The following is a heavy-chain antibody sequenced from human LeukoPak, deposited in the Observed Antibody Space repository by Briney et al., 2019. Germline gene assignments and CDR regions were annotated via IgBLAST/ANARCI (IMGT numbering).Heavy chain of an antibody. CDR1: GYTFINYD. CDR3: ARGPLFEFDY. D-gene: IGHD3-3*01. CDR2: MNPKSGNT. V-gene: IGHV1-8*01. Sequence: ASVKVSCKASGYTFINYDINWVRQAAGQGLEWMGWMNPKSGNTGYAPKFQGRVTMTRSTSINTAYLELSSLRSEDMAVYYCARGPLFEFDYWGQGTPVTVSS. J-gene: IGHJ4*02.